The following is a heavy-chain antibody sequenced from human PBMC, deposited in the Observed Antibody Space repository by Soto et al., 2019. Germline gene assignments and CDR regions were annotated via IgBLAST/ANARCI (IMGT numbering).Heavy chain of an antibody. Sequence: GGSLRLSCAASGFTFSSYAMSWVRQAPGKGLEWVSAISGSGGSTYYADSVKGRFTISRDNSKNTLYLQMNSLRAEDTAVYHCATAREEWELLPTSFRAFDIWGQGTMVTVSS. CDR3: ATAREEWELLPTSFRAFDI. CDR1: GFTFSSYA. D-gene: IGHD1-26*01. CDR2: ISGSGGST. J-gene: IGHJ3*02. V-gene: IGHV3-23*01.